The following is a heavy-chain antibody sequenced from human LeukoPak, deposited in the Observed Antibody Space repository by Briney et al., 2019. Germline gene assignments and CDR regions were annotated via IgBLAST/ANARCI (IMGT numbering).Heavy chain of an antibody. CDR1: GYTFTSYG. J-gene: IGHJ5*02. Sequence: GASVKVSCKASGYTFTSYGITWVRQAPGQGLEWMGWISAYNGDTNYAQKVQDRVTITTDTSRSTAYMELRSLRSDDTAVYYCAGLYWSYSGSGSYIWFDPWGQGTLVTVSS. D-gene: IGHD3-10*01. V-gene: IGHV1-18*01. CDR2: ISAYNGDT. CDR3: AGLYWSYSGSGSYIWFDP.